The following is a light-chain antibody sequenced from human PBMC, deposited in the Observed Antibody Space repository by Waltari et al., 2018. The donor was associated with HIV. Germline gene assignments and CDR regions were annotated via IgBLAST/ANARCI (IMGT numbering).Light chain of an antibody. CDR2: QTD. CDR3: AAWDDSLTAWL. J-gene: IGLJ3*02. Sequence: QSVLTQPLSASKPPGQRVLIPCIGDSSHIGRHFVSWYQHVPGAAPKLLIYQTDRRPSGVPDRFSAAESGTSASLAIYGLRSDDEAVYFCAAWDDSLTAWLFGGGTKVTVL. V-gene: IGLV1-47*01. CDR1: SSHIGRHF.